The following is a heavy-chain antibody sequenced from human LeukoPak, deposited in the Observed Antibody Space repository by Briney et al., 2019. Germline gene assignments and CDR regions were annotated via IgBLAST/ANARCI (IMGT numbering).Heavy chain of an antibody. Sequence: SVTVSCKASGGTFSSYAISWVRQAPGQGLEWMGGIIPIFGTANYAQKFQGRVTITAGESTSTACMELSSLRSEDTAVYYCARGPARYHPAEYFQHWGQGTLVTVSS. CDR1: GGTFSSYA. V-gene: IGHV1-69*13. D-gene: IGHD2-2*01. J-gene: IGHJ1*01. CDR2: IIPIFGTA. CDR3: ARGPARYHPAEYFQH.